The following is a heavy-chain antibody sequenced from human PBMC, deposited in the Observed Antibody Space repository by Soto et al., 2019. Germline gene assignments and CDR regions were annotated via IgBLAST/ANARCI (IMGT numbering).Heavy chain of an antibody. V-gene: IGHV3-30*03. D-gene: IGHD3-3*01. CDR2: ISYDGSNK. CDR3: ASIPITIFGVVSRRDAFDI. CDR1: GFTFSSYG. J-gene: IGHJ3*02. Sequence: QVQLVESGGGVVQPGRSLRLSCAASGFTFSSYGMHWVRQAPGKGLEWVAVISYDGSNKYYADSVKGRFTISRDNSKNALSXQMNSLRAEDTAVYYCASIPITIFGVVSRRDAFDIWGQGTMVTVSS.